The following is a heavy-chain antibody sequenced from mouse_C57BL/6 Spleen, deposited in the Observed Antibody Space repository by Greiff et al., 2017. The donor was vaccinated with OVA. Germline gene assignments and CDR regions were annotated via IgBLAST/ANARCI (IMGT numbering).Heavy chain of an antibody. CDR3: TIFDY. CDR1: GYSLTGYY. J-gene: IGHJ2*01. Sequence: VQLQQSGPELVKPGASVKISCKASGYSLTGYYMNWVKQSPEKSLEWIGEINPSTGGTTYNKKFKAKATLTVDKSTNTAYMQLKCLASDDSAVYYCTIFDYWGQGTTLTVSS. V-gene: IGHV1-42*01. CDR2: INPSTGGT.